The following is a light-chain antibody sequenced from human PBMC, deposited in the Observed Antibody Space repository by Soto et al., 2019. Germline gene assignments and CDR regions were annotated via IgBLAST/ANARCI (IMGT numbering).Light chain of an antibody. CDR2: RDN. Sequence: QSVLSQPPSASGTPGQRVTISCSGSISNVGSNYVYWYQQLPGTAPKLLIYRDNQRPSGIPDRCSASKSGTSAYLDISGLRYEDEAVYYCAACDDTLSGDWVFGGGTKLTVL. CDR3: AACDDTLSGDWV. CDR1: ISNVGSNY. V-gene: IGLV1-47*01. J-gene: IGLJ3*02.